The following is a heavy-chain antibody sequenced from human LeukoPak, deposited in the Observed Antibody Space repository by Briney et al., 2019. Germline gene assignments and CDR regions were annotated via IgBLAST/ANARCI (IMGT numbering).Heavy chain of an antibody. J-gene: IGHJ2*01. V-gene: IGHV3-23*01. CDR3: AKEDSGSGSIDWYFDL. CDR2: ISGSGGST. D-gene: IGHD3-10*01. CDR1: GFTFSSYA. Sequence: GGSPRLSCAASGFTFSSYAMSWVRQAPGKGLEWVSGISGSGGSTYYADSVKGRFTISRDNSKNTLYLQMNSLRAEDTVVYYCAKEDSGSGSIDWYFDLWGRGTLVTVSS.